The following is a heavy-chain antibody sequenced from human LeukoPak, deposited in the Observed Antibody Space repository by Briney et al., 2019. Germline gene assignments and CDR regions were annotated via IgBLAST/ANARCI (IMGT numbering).Heavy chain of an antibody. CDR3: AKDTAMVTVSYFDY. J-gene: IGHJ4*02. V-gene: IGHV3-21*04. Sequence: GGSLRLSCAASGFTFSSHSMNWVRQAPGKGLEWVSSISSSSSYIYYADSVKGRFTISRDNAKKSLYLEMNSLRAEDTAVYYCAKDTAMVTVSYFDYWGQGTLVTVSS. D-gene: IGHD5-18*01. CDR1: GFTFSSHS. CDR2: ISSSSSYI.